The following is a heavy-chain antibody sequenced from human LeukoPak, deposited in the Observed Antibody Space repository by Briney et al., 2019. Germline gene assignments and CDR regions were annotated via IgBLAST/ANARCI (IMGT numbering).Heavy chain of an antibody. CDR2: FDPEDGET. CDR3: ATRGLGTPFLFDY. V-gene: IGHV1-24*01. D-gene: IGHD1-14*01. CDR1: GYTLTELS. Sequence: ASVKVSCKVSGYTLTELSMHWVRQAPGKGLEWMGGFDPEDGETIYAQKFQGRVTMTEDTSTDTAHMELSSLRSEDTAVYYCATRGLGTPFLFDYWGQGTLVTVSS. J-gene: IGHJ4*02.